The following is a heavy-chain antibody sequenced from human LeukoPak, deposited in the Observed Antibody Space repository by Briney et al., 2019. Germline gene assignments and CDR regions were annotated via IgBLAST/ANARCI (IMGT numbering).Heavy chain of an antibody. Sequence: PGGSLRLSCTASGFTFSSYWMHWVRHAPGQGLVWVSRINSDGGSTSYADSVKGRFTISRDNAKNTLYLQMNSLRAEDTAVYYCERRIQGMAPYYFDYWGQGTLVTVSS. J-gene: IGHJ4*02. V-gene: IGHV3-74*01. CDR1: GFTFSSYW. D-gene: IGHD5-24*01. CDR2: INSDGGST. CDR3: ERRIQGMAPYYFDY.